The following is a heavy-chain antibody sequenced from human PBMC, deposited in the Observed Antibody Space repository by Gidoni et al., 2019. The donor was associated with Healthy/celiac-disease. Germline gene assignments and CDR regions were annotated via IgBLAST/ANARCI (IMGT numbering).Heavy chain of an antibody. V-gene: IGHV3-23*04. J-gene: IGHJ4*02. CDR1: GFPFSSYA. CDR2: ISGSGGST. CDR3: AKDSVVVMSYFDY. Sequence: EVQLVESGGGLVQPGGSLRLSCAASGFPFSSYAMSWVRQAPGKGLEWVSAISGSGGSTYYADSVKGRFTISRDNSKNTLYLLMNSLRAEDTAVYYCAKDSVVVMSYFDYWGQGTLVTVSS. D-gene: IGHD3-22*01.